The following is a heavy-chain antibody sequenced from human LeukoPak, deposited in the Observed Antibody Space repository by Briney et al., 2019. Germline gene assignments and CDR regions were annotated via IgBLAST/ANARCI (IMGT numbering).Heavy chain of an antibody. J-gene: IGHJ5*02. CDR2: IYYTGRT. V-gene: IGHV4-39*01. D-gene: IGHD1-1*01. CDR3: AQSLGSGNWIGDWFDP. Sequence: PSETLSLTCTVSGGSISSSSHSWGWIRQPPGKGLEWTGTIYYTGRTYYNPSLESRLTISVDTSKNQFSLKLTSVTAADTAIYYCAQSLGSGNWIGDWFDPWGQGTLVTVSS. CDR1: GGSISSSSHS.